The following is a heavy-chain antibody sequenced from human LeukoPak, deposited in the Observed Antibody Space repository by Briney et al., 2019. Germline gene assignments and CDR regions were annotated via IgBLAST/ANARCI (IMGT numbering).Heavy chain of an antibody. J-gene: IGHJ4*02. CDR2: IDWDEDK. CDR3: VHIIYGAGSYYPDY. CDR1: GFSLNSRGMC. V-gene: IGHV2-70*12. D-gene: IGHD3-10*01. Sequence: ESGPTLVTSTQTLTLTCTFSGFSLNSRGMCINWIRQPPGKALEWLARIDWDEDKFYSTSLKSRLTIPKDTSKNQVVLTMTNMDPVDTATYYCVHIIYGAGSYYPDYWGQGTLVTVSS.